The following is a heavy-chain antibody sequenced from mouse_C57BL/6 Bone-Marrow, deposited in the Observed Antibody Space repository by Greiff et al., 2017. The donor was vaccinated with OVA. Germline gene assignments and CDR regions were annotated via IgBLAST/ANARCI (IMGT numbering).Heavy chain of an antibody. CDR2: INSDGGST. CDR3: ARRGLLNPHWYFDV. Sequence: EVQRVESGGGLVQPGESLKLSCESNEYEFPSHDMSWVRKTPEKRLELVAAINSDGGSTYYPDTMERRFIISRDNTKKTLYLQMSSLRSEDTALYYCARRGLLNPHWYFDVWGTGTTVTVSS. CDR1: EYEFPSHD. V-gene: IGHV5-2*01. D-gene: IGHD1-1*01. J-gene: IGHJ1*03.